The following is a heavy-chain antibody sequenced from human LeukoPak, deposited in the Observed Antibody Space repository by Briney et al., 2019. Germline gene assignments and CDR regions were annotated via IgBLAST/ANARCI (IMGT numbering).Heavy chain of an antibody. CDR3: ARDPYYYGSGSPLNDWYFDL. CDR2: IIPIFGIA. Sequence: GASVKVSCKASGATFSSYAISWVRQAPGQGLEWMGRIIPIFGIANYAQKFQGRVTITADKSTSTAYMELSSLRSEDTAVYYCARDPYYYGSGSPLNDWYFDLWGRGTLVTVSS. D-gene: IGHD3-10*01. J-gene: IGHJ2*01. V-gene: IGHV1-69*04. CDR1: GATFSSYA.